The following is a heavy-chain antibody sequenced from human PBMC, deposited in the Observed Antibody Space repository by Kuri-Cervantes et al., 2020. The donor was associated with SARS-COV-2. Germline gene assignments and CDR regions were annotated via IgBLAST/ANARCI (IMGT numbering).Heavy chain of an antibody. V-gene: IGHV1-18*01. J-gene: IGHJ4*02. CDR1: GYTFTSYG. CDR3: ARGEVELVVAATPHYFDY. Sequence: ASVKVSCKASGYTFTSYGISWVRQAPGQGLEWMGWISAYNGNTNYAQKLQGRVTMTTDTSTSTAYMELRSLRSDDTAVYYCARGEVELVVAATPHYFDYWGQGTLVTVSS. D-gene: IGHD2-15*01. CDR2: ISAYNGNT.